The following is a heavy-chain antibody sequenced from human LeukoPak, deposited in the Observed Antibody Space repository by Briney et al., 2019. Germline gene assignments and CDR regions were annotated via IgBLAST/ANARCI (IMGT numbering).Heavy chain of an antibody. V-gene: IGHV3-33*01. Sequence: PGRSLRLSCAASGFTFSSYGMHWVRQAPGKGLEWVAVIWYDGSNKYYADSVKGRFTISRDNSKNTLYLQMNSLRAEDTAVYYCAREKPGAGFLYYYYGMDVWGQGTTVTVSS. CDR1: GFTFSSYG. J-gene: IGHJ6*02. CDR2: IWYDGSNK. D-gene: IGHD3-3*01. CDR3: AREKPGAGFLYYYYGMDV.